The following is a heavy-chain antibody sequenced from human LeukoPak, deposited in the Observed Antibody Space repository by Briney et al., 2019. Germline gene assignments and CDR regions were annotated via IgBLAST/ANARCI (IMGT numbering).Heavy chain of an antibody. CDR3: ARAPITGTTNYYYYYYMDV. CDR1: GGSISSYY. J-gene: IGHJ6*03. CDR2: IYYSGST. D-gene: IGHD1-7*01. Sequence: SETLSLTCTVSGGSISSYYWSWIRQPPGKGLEWIGYIYYSGSTYYNPSLKSRVTISVDTSKNQFSLKLSSVTAADTAVYYCARAPITGTTNYYYYYYMDVWGKGTTVTVSS. V-gene: IGHV4-59*08.